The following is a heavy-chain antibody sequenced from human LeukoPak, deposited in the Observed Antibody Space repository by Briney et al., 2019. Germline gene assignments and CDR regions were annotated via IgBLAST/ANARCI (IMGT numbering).Heavy chain of an antibody. Sequence: PSETLSLTCAVYGGSFSGYYWSWIRQPPGKGLEWIGEINHSGSTNYNPSLKSRVTISVDTSKNQFSLKLSSVTAADTAVYYCARGNSLAAYDYWGQGTLVTVSS. CDR1: GGSFSGYY. D-gene: IGHD1-1*01. J-gene: IGHJ4*02. CDR3: ARGNSLAAYDY. CDR2: INHSGST. V-gene: IGHV4-34*01.